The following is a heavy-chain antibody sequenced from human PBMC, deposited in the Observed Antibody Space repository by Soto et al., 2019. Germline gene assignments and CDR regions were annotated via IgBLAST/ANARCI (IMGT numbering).Heavy chain of an antibody. Sequence: EVQLVESGGGLVQPGGSLRLSCAASGFTFRSYSMNWVRQAPGKGLEWVSYISSSSSTIYYADSVKGRFTISRDNAKNSLYLQMNSLRAEDTAVYYCARDHYDFWSGPGWFDPWGQGTLVTVSS. D-gene: IGHD3-3*01. CDR1: GFTFRSYS. J-gene: IGHJ5*02. V-gene: IGHV3-48*01. CDR2: ISSSSSTI. CDR3: ARDHYDFWSGPGWFDP.